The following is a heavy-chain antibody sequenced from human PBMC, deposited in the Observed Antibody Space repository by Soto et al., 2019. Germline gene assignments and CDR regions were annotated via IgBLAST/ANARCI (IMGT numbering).Heavy chain of an antibody. J-gene: IGHJ5*02. V-gene: IGHV4-31*03. CDR2: IYYSGST. D-gene: IGHD3-22*01. Sequence: LSLTCTVPGGSISSGGYYWSWIRQHPGKGLEWIGYIYYSGSTYYNPSLKSRVTISVDTSKNQFSLKLSSVTAADTAVYYCARTSYDSSGTAADPWGQGTLVTVSS. CDR3: ARTSYDSSGTAADP. CDR1: GGSISSGGYY.